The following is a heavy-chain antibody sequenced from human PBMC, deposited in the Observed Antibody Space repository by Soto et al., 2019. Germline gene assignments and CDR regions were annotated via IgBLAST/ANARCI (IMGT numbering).Heavy chain of an antibody. Sequence: GGSLRLSCAASGFTFSSYAMSWVRQAPGKGLEWVSAISGSGGSTYYADSVKRRFTVSRDNSKNTLYLQMNSLRAEDTAVYYCAKVPSYYDSSGYYTYWGQGTLVTVSS. V-gene: IGHV3-23*01. D-gene: IGHD3-22*01. CDR1: GFTFSSYA. J-gene: IGHJ4*02. CDR3: AKVPSYYDSSGYYTY. CDR2: ISGSGGST.